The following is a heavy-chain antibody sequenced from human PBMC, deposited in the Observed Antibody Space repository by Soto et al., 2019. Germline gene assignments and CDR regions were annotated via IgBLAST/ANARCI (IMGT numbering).Heavy chain of an antibody. Sequence: GGSLRLSCAASGFTFSSYDMHWVRQATGKGLEWVSAIGTAGDTYYPGSVKGRFTISRENAKNSLYLQMNSLRAGDTAVYYCARGGRGITIFGYSGSDTFDIWGQGTMVTVSS. D-gene: IGHD3-3*01. CDR1: GFTFSSYD. CDR2: IGTAGDT. CDR3: ARGGRGITIFGYSGSDTFDI. J-gene: IGHJ3*02. V-gene: IGHV3-13*01.